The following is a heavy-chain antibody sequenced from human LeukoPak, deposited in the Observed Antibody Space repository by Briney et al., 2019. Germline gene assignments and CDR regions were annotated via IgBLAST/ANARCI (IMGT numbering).Heavy chain of an antibody. J-gene: IGHJ4*01. CDR3: ARGGSTYFDS. CDR2: IKQDGSEK. CDR1: GFTFSSYG. Sequence: GGSLRLSCAASGFTFSSYGMSWVRQAPGKGLEWVANIKQDGSEKYYVDSVKGRFTISRDNAKNTLYLQMDTLRGEDTAVYYCARGGSTYFDSWGHGTLVTVSS. V-gene: IGHV3-7*01. D-gene: IGHD3-16*01.